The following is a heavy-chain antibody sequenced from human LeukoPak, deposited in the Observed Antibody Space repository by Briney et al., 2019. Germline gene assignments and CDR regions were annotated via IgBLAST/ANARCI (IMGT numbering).Heavy chain of an antibody. CDR1: GFTLSSYA. D-gene: IGHD2-21*01. J-gene: IGHJ4*02. V-gene: IGHV3-23*01. CDR2: ISDSGNT. CDR3: ARAPVTTCRGAYCYPFDY. Sequence: PGGSLRLSCAASGFTLSSYAMSWVRQAPGKGLEWVSAISDSGNTYHAASVKGRFTISSDSSKNTLFLQMNRQRPEDAAVYYCARAPVTTCRGAYCYPFDYWGQGTLVTVSS.